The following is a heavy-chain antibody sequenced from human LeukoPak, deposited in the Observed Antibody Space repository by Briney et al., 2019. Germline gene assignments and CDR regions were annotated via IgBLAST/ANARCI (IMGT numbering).Heavy chain of an antibody. Sequence: SETLSLTCAVYSGSFSTYYWNWIRQPPGKGLEWIGEINHSGSTNYNPSLKSRVTISVDTSKNQFSLKLSSVTAADTAVYYCARSMRFPNIVVVVAATGHLDYWGQGTLVTVSS. J-gene: IGHJ4*02. CDR1: SGSFSTYY. CDR2: INHSGST. V-gene: IGHV4-34*01. CDR3: ARSMRFPNIVVVVAATGHLDY. D-gene: IGHD2-15*01.